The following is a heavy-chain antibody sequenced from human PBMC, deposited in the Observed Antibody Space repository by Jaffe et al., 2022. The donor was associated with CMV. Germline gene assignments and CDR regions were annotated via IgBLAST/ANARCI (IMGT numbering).Heavy chain of an antibody. CDR3: AKRSLYSMDV. CDR1: GFIFSGYD. Sequence: QVQLVESGGGVVHPGTSLRLSCAASGFIFSGYDMHWVRQAPGKGLEWVGVIPYDKDNTYYADSVRGRFTISRDNSMSTVYLEMSSLRVEDTAVYYCAKRSLYSMDVWGQGTTVTVSS. J-gene: IGHJ6*02. CDR2: IPYDKDNT. V-gene: IGHV3-30*18.